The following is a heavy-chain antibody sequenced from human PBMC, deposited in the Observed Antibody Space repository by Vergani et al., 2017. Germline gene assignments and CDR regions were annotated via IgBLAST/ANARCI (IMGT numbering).Heavy chain of an antibody. Sequence: EVQLVESGGGLVKPGGSLRLSCAASGFTFSSYSMNWVRQAPGKGLEWVSSISSSSSYIYYADSVKCRFTISRDNAKNSLYLQMHSLRAEDTAVYYCARHYDILTGHFDYWGQGTLVTVSS. CDR1: GFTFSSYS. V-gene: IGHV3-21*01. CDR2: ISSSSSYI. D-gene: IGHD3-9*01. CDR3: ARHYDILTGHFDY. J-gene: IGHJ4*02.